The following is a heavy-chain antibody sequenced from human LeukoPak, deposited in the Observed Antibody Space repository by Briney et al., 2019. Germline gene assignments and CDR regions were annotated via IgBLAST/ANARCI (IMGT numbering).Heavy chain of an antibody. Sequence: GGSLRLSCAASGFTFSSNSMNWVRQAPGKGLEWVSYISSSSSTIYYADSVKGRFTISRDNAKNSLYLQMNSLRAEDTAVCYCARPPYYYDSSGIFDYWGQGTLVTVSS. V-gene: IGHV3-48*01. CDR2: ISSSSSTI. J-gene: IGHJ4*02. D-gene: IGHD3-22*01. CDR1: GFTFSSNS. CDR3: ARPPYYYDSSGIFDY.